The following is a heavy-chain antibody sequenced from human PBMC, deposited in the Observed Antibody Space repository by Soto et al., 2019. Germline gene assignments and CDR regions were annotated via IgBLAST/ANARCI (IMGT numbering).Heavy chain of an antibody. CDR3: ASGWGGSYYTSLFNFDY. V-gene: IGHV4-61*01. CDR2: IYYSGST. Sequence: SETLSLTCTVSGGSVSSGSYYWSWIRQPPGKGLEWIGYIYYSGSTNYNPSLKSRVTISVDTSKNQFSLKLSSVTAADTAVYYCASGWGGSYYTSLFNFDYWGQGTLVTVSS. D-gene: IGHD1-26*01. CDR1: GGSVSSGSYY. J-gene: IGHJ4*02.